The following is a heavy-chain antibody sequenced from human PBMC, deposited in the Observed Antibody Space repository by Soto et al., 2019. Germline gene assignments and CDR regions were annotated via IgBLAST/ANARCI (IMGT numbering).Heavy chain of an antibody. CDR2: ISGSGGST. CDR3: AKEAGEQLRPPRGFDY. CDR1: GFTFSSYA. V-gene: IGHV3-23*01. Sequence: EVQLLESGGGLVQPGGSLRLSCAASGFTFSSYAMSWVRQAPGKGLEWVSAISGSGGSTYYADSVKGRFTISRDNSKNTLYLQMNSLRAEDTAVYDCAKEAGEQLRPPRGFDYWGQGTLVTVSS. D-gene: IGHD6-13*01. J-gene: IGHJ4*02.